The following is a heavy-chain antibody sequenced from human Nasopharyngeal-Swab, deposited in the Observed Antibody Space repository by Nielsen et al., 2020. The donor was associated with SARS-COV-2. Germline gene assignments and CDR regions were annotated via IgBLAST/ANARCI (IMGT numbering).Heavy chain of an antibody. D-gene: IGHD3-3*01. J-gene: IGHJ1*01. Sequence: WIRQPPGKGLEWVANIKQDGSEKYYVDSVKGRFTISRDNAKNSLYLQTNSLRAEDTAVYYCARDLLHYDFWSGYYTGIYFQHWGQGTLVTVSS. V-gene: IGHV3-7*03. CDR2: IKQDGSEK. CDR3: ARDLLHYDFWSGYYTGIYFQH.